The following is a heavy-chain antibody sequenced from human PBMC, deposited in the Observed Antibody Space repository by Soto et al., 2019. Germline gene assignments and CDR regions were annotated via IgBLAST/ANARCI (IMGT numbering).Heavy chain of an antibody. J-gene: IGHJ5*02. CDR2: ISTSIGHT. D-gene: IGHD2-15*01. Sequence: ASVKVSCKASGYTFTDYAITWVRQAPGQGLEWVGWISTSIGHTNYAQNFQGRVTMTTVSSTTTAYMELRNLRSDDTATYYCARSSYCRGGPCEKWLHPLGQGTLVTVCS. V-gene: IGHV1-18*01. CDR3: ARSSYCRGGPCEKWLHP. CDR1: GYTFTDYA.